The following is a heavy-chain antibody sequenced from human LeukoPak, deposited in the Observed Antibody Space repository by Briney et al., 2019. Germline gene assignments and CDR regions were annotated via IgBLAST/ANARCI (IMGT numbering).Heavy chain of an antibody. CDR2: INPSGGST. Sequence: ASVKVSCKASGYTFTSYYMHWVRQAPGQGLEWMGIINPSGGSTSYAQKFQGRVTMTKDTSTSTVYMELSSLRSEDTAVYYCARDRECLVPFDYWGQGTLVTVSS. CDR3: ARDRECLVPFDY. J-gene: IGHJ4*02. D-gene: IGHD6-19*01. V-gene: IGHV1-46*01. CDR1: GYTFTSYY.